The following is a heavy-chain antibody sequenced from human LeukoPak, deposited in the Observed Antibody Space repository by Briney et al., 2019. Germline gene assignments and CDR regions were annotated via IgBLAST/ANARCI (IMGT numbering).Heavy chain of an antibody. J-gene: IGHJ4*02. CDR2: ISAYNGNT. V-gene: IGHV1-18*01. CDR1: GYTFTSYG. D-gene: IGHD6-13*01. CDR3: ARSPVDQQQLVLWADY. Sequence: GASVKVSCKASGYTFTSYGISWVRQAPGQGLEWMGWISAYNGNTNYAQKLQGRVTMTTDTSTSTAYMELRSLRSDDTAVYYCARSPVDQQQLVLWADYWGQGTLATVSS.